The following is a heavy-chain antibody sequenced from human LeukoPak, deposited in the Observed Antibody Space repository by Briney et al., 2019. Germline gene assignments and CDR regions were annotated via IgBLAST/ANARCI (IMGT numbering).Heavy chain of an antibody. Sequence: GASVTVSCKASGGTFSSYAISWVRQAPGQGLEWMGGIIPIFGTANYAQKFQGRVTITADESTSTAYMELSSLRSEDTAVYYCSIAEHIVVVPAAIRAGYYGMDVWGQGTTVTVSS. CDR1: GGTFSSYA. J-gene: IGHJ6*02. CDR2: IIPIFGTA. D-gene: IGHD2-2*01. V-gene: IGHV1-69*13. CDR3: SIAEHIVVVPAAIRAGYYGMDV.